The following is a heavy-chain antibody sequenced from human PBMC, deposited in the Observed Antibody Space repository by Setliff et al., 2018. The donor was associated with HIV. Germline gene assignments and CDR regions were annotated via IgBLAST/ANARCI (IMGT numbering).Heavy chain of an antibody. CDR3: ARDLNDRWLQQYWFFDL. CDR2: IIPIFGTT. D-gene: IGHD5-12*01. Sequence: SVKVSCKASGGSLNNYAISWVRQAPGQGLEWMGGIIPIFGTTTYAQKFQDRVTITTDESTTTFYMELSSLTSEDTALYFCARDLNDRWLQQYWFFDLWGRGTQVTVSS. V-gene: IGHV1-69*05. CDR1: GGSLNNYA. J-gene: IGHJ2*01.